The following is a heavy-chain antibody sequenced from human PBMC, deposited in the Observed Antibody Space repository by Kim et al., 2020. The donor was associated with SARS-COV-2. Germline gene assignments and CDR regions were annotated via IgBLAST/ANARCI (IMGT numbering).Heavy chain of an antibody. J-gene: IGHJ4*02. D-gene: IGHD3-22*01. CDR3: ARVSEIYDSSGYLDY. Sequence: QKCQGRVTITADESTSTAYMELSSLRSEDTAVYYCARVSEIYDSSGYLDYWGQGTLVTVSS. V-gene: IGHV1-69*01.